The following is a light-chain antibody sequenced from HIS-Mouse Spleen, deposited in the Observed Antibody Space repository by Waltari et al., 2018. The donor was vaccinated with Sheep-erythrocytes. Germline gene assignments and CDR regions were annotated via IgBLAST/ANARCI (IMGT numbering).Light chain of an antibody. CDR1: RSDVGGYNY. CDR3: CSYAGSYNHV. J-gene: IGLJ1*01. CDR2: DVS. Sequence: QSALTQPAYVSGSPGQSITIPCTGTRSDVGGYNYVSWYQQHPGKAPKLMIYDVSKRPSGVPDRFSGSKSGNTASLTISGLQAEDEADYYCCSYAGSYNHVFATGTKVTVL. V-gene: IGLV2-11*01.